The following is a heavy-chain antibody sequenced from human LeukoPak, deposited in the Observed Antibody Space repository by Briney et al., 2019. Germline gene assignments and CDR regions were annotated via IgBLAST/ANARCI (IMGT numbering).Heavy chain of an antibody. D-gene: IGHD3-3*01. Sequence: PGESLRLSCAASGFTFTTYAMSWVRPAPGKGLEGVSNISGRGSSINYADSVKGRFTISRDNAKNTLYLQMNSLRAEDTAVYYCVRNDTSGVGLDYWGQGTLVTVSS. J-gene: IGHJ4*02. CDR2: ISGRGSSI. V-gene: IGHV3-23*01. CDR1: GFTFTTYA. CDR3: VRNDTSGVGLDY.